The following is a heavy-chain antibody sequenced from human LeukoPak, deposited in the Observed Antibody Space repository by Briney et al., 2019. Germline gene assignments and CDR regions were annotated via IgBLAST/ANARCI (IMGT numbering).Heavy chain of an antibody. Sequence: GGSLRLSCAASGFTFGSYSMNWVRQAPGKGLEWVSYISSGSSTIYYADSVKGRFTISRDNSKNTLYLQMNSLRAEDTAVYYCAKTGAGCYYMDVWGKGTTVTVSS. CDR2: ISSGSSTI. V-gene: IGHV3-48*01. CDR1: GFTFGSYS. CDR3: AKTGAGCYYMDV. D-gene: IGHD7-27*01. J-gene: IGHJ6*03.